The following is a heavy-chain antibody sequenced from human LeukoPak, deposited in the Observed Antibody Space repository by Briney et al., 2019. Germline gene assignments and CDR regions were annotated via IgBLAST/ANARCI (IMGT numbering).Heavy chain of an antibody. Sequence: TLSLTCTVSGGSISSGGYYWSWVRQHPGKGLEWIGYIYYSGSTYYNPSLKSRVTISVDTSKNQFSLKLSSVTAADTAVYYCARVRGGYGLDYWGQGTLVTVSS. CDR1: GGSISSGGYY. V-gene: IGHV4-31*03. J-gene: IGHJ4*02. D-gene: IGHD3-22*01. CDR2: IYYSGST. CDR3: ARVRGGYGLDY.